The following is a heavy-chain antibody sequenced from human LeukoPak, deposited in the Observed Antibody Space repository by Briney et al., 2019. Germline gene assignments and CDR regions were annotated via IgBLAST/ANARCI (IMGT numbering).Heavy chain of an antibody. CDR1: GGTFSSYA. Sequence: GASVKVSCKASGGTFSSYAISWVRQAPGQGLEWMGGIIPIFGTANYAQKFQGRVTITTDESTSTAYMELSSLRSEDTAVYYCAREGKSYYDSSGYFDYWGQGTLVTVSS. J-gene: IGHJ4*02. D-gene: IGHD3-22*01. CDR2: IIPIFGTA. CDR3: AREGKSYYDSSGYFDY. V-gene: IGHV1-69*05.